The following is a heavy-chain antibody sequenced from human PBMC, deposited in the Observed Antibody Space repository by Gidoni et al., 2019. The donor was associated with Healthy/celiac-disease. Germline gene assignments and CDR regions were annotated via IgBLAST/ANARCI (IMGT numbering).Heavy chain of an antibody. CDR3: TTDLLRLGELSLYYYYGMDV. Sequence: EVQLVESGGGLIKPGGSLRLSWAASGLPFSNAWMSWVRQAHGKGLEWVGRMKSKTDGGTTDYAAPVKGRFTISRYDSKNTLYLQMNSLKTEDTAVYYCTTDLLRLGELSLYYYYGMDVWGQGTTVTVSS. D-gene: IGHD3-16*02. CDR1: GLPFSNAW. V-gene: IGHV3-15*01. CDR2: MKSKTDGGTT. J-gene: IGHJ6*02.